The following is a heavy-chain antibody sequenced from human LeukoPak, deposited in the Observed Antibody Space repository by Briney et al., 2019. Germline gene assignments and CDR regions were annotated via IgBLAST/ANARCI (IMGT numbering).Heavy chain of an antibody. CDR1: GYSFTSYW. CDR3: ARGPLGYCSSTSCYSFDY. J-gene: IGHJ4*02. Sequence: GESLKISFKGSGYSFTSYWIGWVRQMPGKGLEWMGIIYPGDSDTRYSPSFQGQVTISADKSISTAYLQWSSLKASDTAMYYCARGPLGYCSSTSCYSFDYWGQGTLVTVSS. CDR2: IYPGDSDT. V-gene: IGHV5-51*01. D-gene: IGHD2-2*02.